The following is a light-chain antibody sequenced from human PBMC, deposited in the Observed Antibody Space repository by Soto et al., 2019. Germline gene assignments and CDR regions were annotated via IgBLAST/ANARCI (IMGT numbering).Light chain of an antibody. CDR3: QQYYSYSYT. J-gene: IGKJ2*01. CDR1: QIIGSS. CDR2: DAS. Sequence: DIQMTQSPSTLSASVGYRVTITCRASQIIGSSLAWYQQTPGRAPKLLIYDASTLHTGVPSRFSGSESGTEFTLTISSLQPDDSATYYCQQYYSYSYTFGQGTKVDIK. V-gene: IGKV1-5*01.